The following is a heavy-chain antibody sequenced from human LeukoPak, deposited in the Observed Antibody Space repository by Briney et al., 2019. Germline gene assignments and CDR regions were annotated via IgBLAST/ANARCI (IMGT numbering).Heavy chain of an antibody. J-gene: IGHJ6*03. D-gene: IGHD3-9*01. V-gene: IGHV1-8*03. CDR1: GGTFSSYA. CDR2: MNPNSGNT. CDR3: ARVVLRYFDYYYYYMDV. Sequence: GASVKVSCKASGGTFSSYAISWVRQAPGQGLEWMGWMNPNSGNTGYAQKFQGRVTITRNTSISTAYMELSSLRSEDTAVYYCARVVLRYFDYYYYYMDVWGKGTTVTVSS.